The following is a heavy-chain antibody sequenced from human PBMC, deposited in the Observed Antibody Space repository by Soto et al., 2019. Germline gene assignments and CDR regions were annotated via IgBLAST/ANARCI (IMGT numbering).Heavy chain of an antibody. J-gene: IGHJ4*01. CDR1: GDTFIGYY. CDR3: ARASPDHYFDY. Sequence: WASVKVSCKSSGDTFIGYYFHWVRQAPGQGLEWMGWINVHRGTTNYAQRFQGRVTMTRDTSIDTAYLELRGLTSDDTAVYSCARASPDHYFDYWGHGTLVTVSS. V-gene: IGHV1-2*02. CDR2: INVHRGTT.